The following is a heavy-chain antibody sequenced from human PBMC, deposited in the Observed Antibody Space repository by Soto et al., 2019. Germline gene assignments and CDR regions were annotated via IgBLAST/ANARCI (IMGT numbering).Heavy chain of an antibody. CDR3: ARFSPFGWYFDL. Sequence: QLQLQESGSGLVKPSQTLSLTCAVSGVSISSGGYSWSWIRQPPGKGLEWIGYIYHTGSTFYNPSLKSRVTISIDRSKNQFSLNLSSATAADTAVYYCARFSPFGWYFDLWGRGTLVTASS. V-gene: IGHV4-30-2*01. J-gene: IGHJ2*01. CDR2: IYHTGST. CDR1: GVSISSGGYS. D-gene: IGHD3-10*01.